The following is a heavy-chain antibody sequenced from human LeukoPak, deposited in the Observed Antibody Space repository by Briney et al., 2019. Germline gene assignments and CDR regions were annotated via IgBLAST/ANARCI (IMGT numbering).Heavy chain of an antibody. Sequence: SVKVSCKASGGTFSSYAISWVRPAPGQGLEWMGGIIPIFGTANYAQKFQGRVTITADESTSTAYMELSSLRSGDTAVYYCARDSVALEEGYGMDVWGQGTTVTVSS. V-gene: IGHV1-69*13. CDR2: IIPIFGTA. D-gene: IGHD2-21*01. J-gene: IGHJ6*02. CDR3: ARDSVALEEGYGMDV. CDR1: GGTFSSYA.